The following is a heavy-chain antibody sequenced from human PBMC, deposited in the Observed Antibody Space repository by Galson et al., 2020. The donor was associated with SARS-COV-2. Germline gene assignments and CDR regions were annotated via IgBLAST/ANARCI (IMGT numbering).Heavy chain of an antibody. CDR2: FDPEDGET. J-gene: IGHJ4*02. D-gene: IGHD2-15*01. CDR3: ATGAVVVAATWLGD. Sequence: RQDASVKVSCKVSGYTLTELSMHWVRQAPGKGLERMGGFDPEDGETIYAHKFQCRVTMPEDTSTDTAYMELSSLRSEDTAVYYCATGAVVVAATWLGDWGQGTRVTGSS. V-gene: IGHV1-24*01. CDR1: GYTLTELS.